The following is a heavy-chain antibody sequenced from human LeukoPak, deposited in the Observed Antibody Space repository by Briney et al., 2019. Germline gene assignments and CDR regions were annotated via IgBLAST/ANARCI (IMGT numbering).Heavy chain of an antibody. J-gene: IGHJ5*02. V-gene: IGHV1-8*01. D-gene: IGHD6-13*01. Sequence: ASVKVSCKASGYTFTSYDINWVRQATGQGLEWMGWMNPNSGNTGYAQKFQGRVTMTRTTSISTAYMELSSLRSDDTAVYYCATVDSSSLDWFDPWGQGTLVSVSS. CDR2: MNPNSGNT. CDR1: GYTFTSYD. CDR3: ATVDSSSLDWFDP.